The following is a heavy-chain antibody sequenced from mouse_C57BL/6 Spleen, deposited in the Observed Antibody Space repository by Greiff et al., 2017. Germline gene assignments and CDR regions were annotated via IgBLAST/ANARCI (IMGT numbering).Heavy chain of an antibody. CDR2: IYPGDGDT. Sequence: QVQLQQSGPELVKPGASVKISCKASGYAFSSSWMNWVKQRPGKGLEWIGRIYPGDGDTNYNGKFKGKATLTADKSSSTAYMQPSSLTSEDSAVYFCARGGVYGNPDYWGQGTTLTVSS. CDR1: GYAFSSSW. D-gene: IGHD2-1*01. CDR3: ARGGVYGNPDY. J-gene: IGHJ2*01. V-gene: IGHV1-82*01.